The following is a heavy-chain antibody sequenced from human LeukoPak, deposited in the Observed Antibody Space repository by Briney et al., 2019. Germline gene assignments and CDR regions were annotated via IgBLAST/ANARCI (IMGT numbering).Heavy chain of an antibody. CDR2: IIPIFGTA. CDR1: GGTFSSYA. CDR3: AMSPPNDAFDI. Sequence: AAVKVSCKASGGTFSSYAISWVRQAPGQGLEWMGGIIPIFGTANYAQKFQGRVTITADESTSTAYMELSSLRSEDTAVYYCAMSPPNDAFDIWGQGTMVTVSS. V-gene: IGHV1-69*13. J-gene: IGHJ3*02.